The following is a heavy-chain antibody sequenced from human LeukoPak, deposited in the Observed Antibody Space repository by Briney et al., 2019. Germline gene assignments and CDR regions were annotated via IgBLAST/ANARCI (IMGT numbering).Heavy chain of an antibody. D-gene: IGHD3-16*01. Sequence: GGSLRLSCAASGFTFGTYAMHGVRQAPAKGRDWWPVISYDGSNKYYADSVKGRFTISRDNSKNTLYLQMNSLRAEDTAVYYCAKTKGGFPYDVFDIWGQGTMVTVSS. CDR2: ISYDGSNK. CDR3: AKTKGGFPYDVFDI. J-gene: IGHJ3*02. V-gene: IGHV3-30*18. CDR1: GFTFGTYA.